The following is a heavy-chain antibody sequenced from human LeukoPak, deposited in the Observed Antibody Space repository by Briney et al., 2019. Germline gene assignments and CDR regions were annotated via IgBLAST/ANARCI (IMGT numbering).Heavy chain of an antibody. D-gene: IGHD6-6*01. V-gene: IGHV3-7*01. Sequence: GGSLRLSCAASGFTFSKYWMSWVRQAPGKGLEWVANINHDGSETYYVDSVKGRFTISRDNAKNSLFLQMISLRAEDTAVYYCAREGIYGSSSPPGYWGQGPLVTVSS. CDR1: GFTFSKYW. J-gene: IGHJ4*02. CDR3: AREGIYGSSSPPGY. CDR2: INHDGSET.